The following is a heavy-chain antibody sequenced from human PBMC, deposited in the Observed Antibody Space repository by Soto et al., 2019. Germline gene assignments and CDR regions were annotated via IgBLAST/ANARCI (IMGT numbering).Heavy chain of an antibody. V-gene: IGHV2-5*02. CDR2: IYWDDDK. CDR1: GFSLSTSGVG. D-gene: IGHD1-1*01. CDR3: AHSEKIKLEPPCEAFEI. Sequence: SGPTLVNPTQTLTLTCTFSGFSLSTSGVGVGWIRQPPGKALEWLALIYWDDDKRYSPSLKSRLTITKDTSKNQVVLTMTNMDPVDTATYYCAHSEKIKLEPPCEAFEIWGQGTMVTVSS. J-gene: IGHJ3*02.